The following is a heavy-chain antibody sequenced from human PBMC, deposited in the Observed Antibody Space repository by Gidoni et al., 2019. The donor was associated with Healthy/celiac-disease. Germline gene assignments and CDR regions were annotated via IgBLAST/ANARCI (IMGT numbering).Heavy chain of an antibody. CDR3: WSSVVRLRYYYSMDV. Sequence: EVQLVESGGGLVKPGGSLRLSCAASGFTFSNAWMNWVRQAPGKGLEWVGRIKSKTDGGTTDYAAPVKGRFTISRDDSKNTLYLQMNSLKTEDTAVYYCWSSVVRLRYYYSMDVWGQGTTVTVSS. V-gene: IGHV3-15*07. CDR2: IKSKTDGGTT. CDR1: GFTFSNAW. D-gene: IGHD3-22*01. J-gene: IGHJ6*02.